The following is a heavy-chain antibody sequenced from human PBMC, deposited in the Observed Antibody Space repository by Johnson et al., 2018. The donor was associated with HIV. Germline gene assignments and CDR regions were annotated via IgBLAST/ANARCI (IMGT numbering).Heavy chain of an antibody. CDR2: IRYDGSSR. CDR1: GFTFSSYW. V-gene: IGHV3-30*02. Sequence: QVQLVESGGGLVQPGGSLRLSCAASGFTFSSYWMSWVRQAPGKGLEWVAFIRYDGSSRYYANSVKGRFTISRDNSKSTLYLQMNSLRPEDTAVYYCVKGDEVVAATSGFDIWGQGTMVTVSS. CDR3: VKGDEVVAATSGFDI. J-gene: IGHJ3*02. D-gene: IGHD2-15*01.